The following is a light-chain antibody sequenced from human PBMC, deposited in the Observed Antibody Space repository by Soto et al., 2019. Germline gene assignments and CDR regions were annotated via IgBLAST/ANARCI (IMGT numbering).Light chain of an antibody. J-gene: IGKJ5*01. CDR1: ESISRH. Sequence: DIQMTQSPSSLSGSVGDRVTITCRASESISRHLNWYQQKPGKAPKLLIYAASSLQNGVPSRFRGGGSGTDFPLTISNLQPEDFATYYCQQTYTTLSITFGQGTRLDIQ. CDR3: QQTYTTLSIT. CDR2: AAS. V-gene: IGKV1-39*01.